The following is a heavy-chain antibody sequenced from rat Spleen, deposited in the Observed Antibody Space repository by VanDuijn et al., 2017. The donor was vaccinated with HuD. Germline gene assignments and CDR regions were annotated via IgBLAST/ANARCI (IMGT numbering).Heavy chain of an antibody. D-gene: IGHD1-12*02. CDR2: ISTGGDNT. J-gene: IGHJ4*01. Sequence: EVQLVESGGGLVQPGGSLRLSCAASGFTFTNYYMAWVRQAPTKGLEWVAYISTGGDNTYYRDSVKGRFTISRDNAKSTLYLQLDSLRSEDTATYYCATDTFYDGTYYYYVMDAWGQGASVTVSS. CDR3: ATDTFYDGTYYYYVMDA. CDR1: GFTFTNYY. V-gene: IGHV5-27*01.